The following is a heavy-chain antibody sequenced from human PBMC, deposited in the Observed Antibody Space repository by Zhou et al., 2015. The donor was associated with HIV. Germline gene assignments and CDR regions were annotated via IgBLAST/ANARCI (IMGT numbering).Heavy chain of an antibody. V-gene: IGHV1-69*01. D-gene: IGHD3-10*01. CDR3: ARGKLLWFGGSGHYVMDV. Sequence: QVQLVQSGAEVKKPESSVKLSCKASGVTFTNYAISWVRQAPGQGLEWMGGITPTFGGADYAQKLHGRVTITADESTRTAYMELSSLRSDDTAVYYCARGKLLWFGGSGHYVMDVWGQGTTVTVSS. CDR2: ITPTFGGA. J-gene: IGHJ6*01. CDR1: GVTFTNYA.